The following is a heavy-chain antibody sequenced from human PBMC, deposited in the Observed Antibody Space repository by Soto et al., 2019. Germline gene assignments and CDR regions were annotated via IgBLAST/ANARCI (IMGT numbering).Heavy chain of an antibody. D-gene: IGHD3-10*01. J-gene: IGHJ5*02. CDR3: ARKGDYYGSGSYVSWFDP. CDR1: GGTFSSYT. Sequence: GASVKVSCKASGGTFSSYTISWVRQAPGQGLEWMGRIIPILGIANYAQKFQGRVTITADKSTSTAYMELSSLRSEDTAVYYCARKGDYYGSGSYVSWFDPWGQGTLVTVSS. V-gene: IGHV1-69*02. CDR2: IIPILGIA.